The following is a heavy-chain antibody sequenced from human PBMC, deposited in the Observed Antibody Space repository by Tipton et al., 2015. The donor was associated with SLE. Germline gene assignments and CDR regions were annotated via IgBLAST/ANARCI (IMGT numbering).Heavy chain of an antibody. Sequence: TLSLTCTVSGGSISSYYWSWIRQPPGKGLEWIGYIYYSGSTNYNPSLESRATMSLDTPKNQFSLKLNSATAADTAVYYCAKADGVVGGQVPYWYFDLWGRGTLVSVSS. CDR2: IYYSGST. D-gene: IGHD1-26*01. CDR3: AKADGVVGGQVPYWYFDL. CDR1: GGSISSYY. V-gene: IGHV4-59*01. J-gene: IGHJ2*01.